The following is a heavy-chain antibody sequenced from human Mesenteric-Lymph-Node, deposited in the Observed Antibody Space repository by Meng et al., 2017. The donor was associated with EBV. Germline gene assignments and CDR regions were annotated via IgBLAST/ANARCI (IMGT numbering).Heavy chain of an antibody. CDR1: GGYFSCYH. Sequence: QVQVQQWGAGLLEPSETLSLTCEASGGYFSCYHWSWIRQPPGKGLEYIGEISQSGDTTYNPSLKSRVTISVDRSRNQFSLKMASVTAADTAVYYCARGAIFGIVITYFDYWSQGTLVTVSS. CDR2: ISQSGDT. CDR3: ARGAIFGIVITYFDY. D-gene: IGHD3-3*02. V-gene: IGHV4-34*01. J-gene: IGHJ4*02.